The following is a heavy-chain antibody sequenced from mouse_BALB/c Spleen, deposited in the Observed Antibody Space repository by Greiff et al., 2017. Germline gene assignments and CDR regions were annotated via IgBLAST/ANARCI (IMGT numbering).Heavy chain of an antibody. J-gene: IGHJ2*01. V-gene: IGHV3-6*02. Sequence: ESGPGLVKPSQSLSLTCSVTGYSITSGYYWYWIRQFPGNKLEWMGYISYDGSNNYNPSLKNRISITRDSSKNQFFLKLNSVTTEDTATYYCARDLSYGDYDYWGQGTTLTVSS. CDR2: ISYDGSN. CDR3: ARDLSYGDYDY. D-gene: IGHD2-13*01. CDR1: GYSITSGYY.